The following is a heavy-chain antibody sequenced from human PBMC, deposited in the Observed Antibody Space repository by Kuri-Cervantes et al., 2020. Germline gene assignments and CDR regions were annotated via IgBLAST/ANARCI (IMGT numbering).Heavy chain of an antibody. CDR2: ISWDGGST. V-gene: IGHV3-43D*04. Sequence: GGSLRLSCAASGFTFDDYAMHWVRQAPGKGLEWVSLISWDGGSTYYADSVKGRFTISRDNSKNSLYLQMNSLRAEDTAVYYCARDYYGDFYFDYWGQGTLVTVSS. CDR3: ARDYYGDFYFDY. D-gene: IGHD4-17*01. CDR1: GFTFDDYA. J-gene: IGHJ4*02.